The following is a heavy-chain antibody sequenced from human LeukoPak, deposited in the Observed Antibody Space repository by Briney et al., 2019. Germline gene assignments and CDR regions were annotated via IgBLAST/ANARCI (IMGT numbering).Heavy chain of an antibody. J-gene: IGHJ6*02. V-gene: IGHV4-4*07. D-gene: IGHD6-13*01. CDR2: IYTSGST. Sequence: SETLSLTCTVSGGSISSYYWSWIRQPAGMGLEWIGRIYTSGSTNYNPSLKSRVTMSVDTSKNQFSLKLSSVTAADTAVYYCARAPAGPGYYYYYGMDVWGQGTTVTVSS. CDR3: ARAPAGPGYYYYYGMDV. CDR1: GGSISSYY.